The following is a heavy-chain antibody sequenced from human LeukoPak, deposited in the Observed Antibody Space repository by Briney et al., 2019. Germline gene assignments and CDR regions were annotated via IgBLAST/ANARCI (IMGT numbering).Heavy chain of an antibody. CDR2: ISYDGSNK. Sequence: PGGSLRLSCAASGFTFSSYGMHWVRQAPGKGLECVAVISYDGSNKYYADSVKGRFTISRDNSKNTLYLQMNSLRAEDTAVYYCAKGSPYSSMRFDYWGQGTLVTVSS. V-gene: IGHV3-30*18. CDR3: AKGSPYSSMRFDY. D-gene: IGHD6-19*01. CDR1: GFTFSSYG. J-gene: IGHJ4*02.